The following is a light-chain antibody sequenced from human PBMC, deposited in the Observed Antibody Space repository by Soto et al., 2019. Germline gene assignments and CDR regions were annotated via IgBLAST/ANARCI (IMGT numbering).Light chain of an antibody. Sequence: IVMTQSPDSLAVSLGERATINCKPSQSVLYSSNNKNYLAWYQQKPGQPPKLLIYWASTRESGVPDRFSGSGSGTDFSLTITSLQAEDVAVYYCQQYYSSPLTFGGGTKVEIE. CDR3: QQYYSSPLT. V-gene: IGKV4-1*01. J-gene: IGKJ4*01. CDR2: WAS. CDR1: QSVLYSSNNKNY.